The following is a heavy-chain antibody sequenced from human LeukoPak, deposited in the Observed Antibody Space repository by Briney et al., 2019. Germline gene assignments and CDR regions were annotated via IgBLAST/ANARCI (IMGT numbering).Heavy chain of an antibody. D-gene: IGHD7-27*01. CDR2: IYPGDSDT. CDR1: GYNFTSYW. Sequence: GESLKISCKGSGYNFTSYWIAWVRQMPGEVLEWMGIIYPGDSDTRYSPSFQGHVTIAADKSISPAYLQWSSLTASDTAMYYCARRGNWEFRAYYYYYLDGWGKGTTVTVSS. J-gene: IGHJ6*03. CDR3: ARRGNWEFRAYYYYYLDG. V-gene: IGHV5-51*01.